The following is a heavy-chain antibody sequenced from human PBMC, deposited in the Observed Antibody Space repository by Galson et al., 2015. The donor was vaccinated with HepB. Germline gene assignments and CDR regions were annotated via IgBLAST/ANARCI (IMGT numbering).Heavy chain of an antibody. CDR2: IISSSSTI. J-gene: IGHJ2*01. Sequence: SLRLSCAASGFTFSSYSMNWVRQAPGKGLEWVSYIISSSSTIYYADSVKGRFTISRDNAKNSLYLQMNSLRDEDTAVYYCASTCSSTSCPVSYWYFDLWGRGTLVTVSS. CDR1: GFTFSSYS. CDR3: ASTCSSTSCPVSYWYFDL. D-gene: IGHD2-2*01. V-gene: IGHV3-48*02.